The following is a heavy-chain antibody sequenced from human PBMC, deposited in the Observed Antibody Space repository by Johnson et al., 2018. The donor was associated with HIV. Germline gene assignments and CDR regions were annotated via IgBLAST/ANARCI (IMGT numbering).Heavy chain of an antibody. J-gene: IGHJ3*02. CDR2: ISSSGDII. V-gene: IGHV3-11*04. D-gene: IGHD4-23*01. CDR1: GFTFNNTW. CDR3: ARATVESAFDI. Sequence: QVQLVESGGGLVQPGGSLRLSCAASGFTFNNTWMSWVRQAPGKGLEWLSFISSSGDIIRYADSVKGRFTISRDNAKNSLYLQMNSLRAEDTAVYYCARATVESAFDIWGLDNGHSLF.